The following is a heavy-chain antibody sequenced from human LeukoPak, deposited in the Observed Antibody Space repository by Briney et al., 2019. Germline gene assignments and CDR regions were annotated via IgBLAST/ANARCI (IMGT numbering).Heavy chain of an antibody. J-gene: IGHJ6*03. CDR3: ARGGFLRNSYYYYMDV. CDR2: IDPNSGGT. CDR1: GYTFTGYY. D-gene: IGHD3-3*01. Sequence: ASVKVSCKASGYTFTGYYMHWVRQAPGQGLEWMGWIDPNSGGTNYAQKFQGRVTMTRDTSISTAYMELSRLRSDDTAVYYCARGGFLRNSYYYYMDVWGKGTTATVSS. V-gene: IGHV1-2*02.